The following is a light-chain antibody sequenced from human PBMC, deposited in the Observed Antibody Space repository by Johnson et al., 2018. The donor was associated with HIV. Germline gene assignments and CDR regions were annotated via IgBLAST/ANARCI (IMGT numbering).Light chain of an antibody. V-gene: IGLV1-51*01. J-gene: IGLJ1*01. CDR2: DNN. CDR1: SSNIGNNY. Sequence: QSVLTQPPSVSAAPGQKVTISCSGSSSNIGNNYVSWYQQLPGTAPRIVTYDNNKRPSGIPDRFSGSKSDTSATLGITGLQTGDEADYYCGAWDSSLRVYVFGTVTKVTVL. CDR3: GAWDSSLRVYV.